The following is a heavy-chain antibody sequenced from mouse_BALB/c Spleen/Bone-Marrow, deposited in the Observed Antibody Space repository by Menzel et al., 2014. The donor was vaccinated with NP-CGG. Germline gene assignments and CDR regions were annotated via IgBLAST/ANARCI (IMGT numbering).Heavy chain of an antibody. Sequence: VKLMESGPELVKPGASVKISCKASGYAFSYSRMNWVKQRPGQGLEWIGRIYPGDGDTYYNGKFKGRATLTADKSSSTAYMQLSSLTSVDSAVYFCARSDGYRAMDYWGQGSSVTVSS. V-gene: IGHV1-82*01. D-gene: IGHD2-3*01. CDR2: IYPGDGDT. J-gene: IGHJ4*01. CDR3: ARSDGYRAMDY. CDR1: GYAFSYSR.